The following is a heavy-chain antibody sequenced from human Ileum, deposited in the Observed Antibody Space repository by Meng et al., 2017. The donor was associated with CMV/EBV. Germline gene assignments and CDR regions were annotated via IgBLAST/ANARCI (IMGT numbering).Heavy chain of an antibody. CDR1: RFAFGNYP. CDR2: ISAGGGST. V-gene: IGHV3-23*01. Sequence: GGSLRLSCAASRFAFGNYPMSWVRQAPGKGLEWVSGISAGGGSTYHADSVKGRFTIFRDNSKNTLYMQMNNLRAEDTAAYYCAGGGPAIFSPFDPWGQGTLVTVSS. CDR3: AGGGPAIFSPFDP. J-gene: IGHJ5*02. D-gene: IGHD3-3*01.